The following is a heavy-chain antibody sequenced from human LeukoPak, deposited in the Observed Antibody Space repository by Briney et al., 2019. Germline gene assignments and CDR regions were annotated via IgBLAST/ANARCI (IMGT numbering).Heavy chain of an antibody. CDR3: AKDRYYYGSGSRYFDY. D-gene: IGHD3-10*01. V-gene: IGHV3-30*18. CDR2: ISYDGSNK. CDR1: GFTFSSYG. Sequence: GGSLRLSCAASGFTFSSYGMHWVRQAPGKGLEWVAVISYDGSNKYYADSVKGRFTISRDNSKNTLYLQMNSLRAEDTAVYYCAKDRYYYGSGSRYFDYWGQGTLVTVSS. J-gene: IGHJ4*02.